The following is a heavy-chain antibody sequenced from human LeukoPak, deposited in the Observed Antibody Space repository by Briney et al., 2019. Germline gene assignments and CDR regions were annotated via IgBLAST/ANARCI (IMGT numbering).Heavy chain of an antibody. CDR3: AKGSSGYFLDL. Sequence: PGGSLRLSCAASGFIFNNYGLVWVRQAPGKGLEWVSAISNDGGGTTYADFVKGRFTISRDNSKNTLFLQMNSLRVEDTALYYCAKGSSGYFLDLWGQGTLVTVSS. V-gene: IGHV3-23*01. D-gene: IGHD3-22*01. J-gene: IGHJ5*02. CDR1: GFIFNNYG. CDR2: ISNDGGGT.